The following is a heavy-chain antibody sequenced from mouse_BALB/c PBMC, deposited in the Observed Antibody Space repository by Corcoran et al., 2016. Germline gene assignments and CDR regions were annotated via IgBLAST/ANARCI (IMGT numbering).Heavy chain of an antibody. V-gene: IGHV14-3*02. CDR3: AYDESPFAY. Sequence: EVQLQQSGAELVKPGASVKLSCTASGFNIKDTYMHWVKQRPEQGLEWIGRIDPATGNTKYDPKFQGKATITADTSSNTAYLQLSSLTSEDTAVYYCAYDESPFAYWGQGTLVTVSA. D-gene: IGHD2-12*01. CDR1: GFNIKDTY. CDR2: IDPATGNT. J-gene: IGHJ3*01.